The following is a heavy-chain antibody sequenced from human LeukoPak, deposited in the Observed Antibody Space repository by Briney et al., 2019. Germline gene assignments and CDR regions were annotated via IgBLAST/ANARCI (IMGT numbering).Heavy chain of an antibody. Sequence: SETLSLTCAVSGGSFNGFYWTWIRQPPGKGLEWIGEIIHSGNTNYNPSLKSRVTMSVDTSKNQFSLKLSSVTAADTAVYYCARGAYVWGSYRNKPFDYWGQGTLVTVSS. V-gene: IGHV4-34*01. CDR2: IIHSGNT. CDR1: GGSFNGFY. J-gene: IGHJ4*02. D-gene: IGHD3-16*02. CDR3: ARGAYVWGSYRNKPFDY.